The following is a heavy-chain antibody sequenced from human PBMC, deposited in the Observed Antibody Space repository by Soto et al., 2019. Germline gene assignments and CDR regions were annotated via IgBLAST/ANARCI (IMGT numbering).Heavy chain of an antibody. CDR3: ASWGGSYYFDY. CDR1: GFTVSSNY. D-gene: IGHD1-26*01. Sequence: GGSLRLSCAASGFTVSSNYMSWVRQAPGKGLEWVSVIYSGGGTYYADSVKGRFTISRHKSNNTLYHQMNSLRAEDTAGYYCASWGGSYYFDYWGQGTLVTVSS. CDR2: IYSGGGT. J-gene: IGHJ4*02. V-gene: IGHV3-53*04.